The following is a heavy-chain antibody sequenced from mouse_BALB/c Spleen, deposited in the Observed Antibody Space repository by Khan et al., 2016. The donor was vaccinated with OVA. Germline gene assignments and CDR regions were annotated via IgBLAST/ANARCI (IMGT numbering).Heavy chain of an antibody. Sequence: VQLQQSGAEVAKPGASVKMSCKASGYTFTAYWIHWVKQRPGQGLEWIGYIDPSTSYTEYNQKFKDKATLTTDKSSSTAYLQLISLTSSDSAVFDCASIGLFCIFASWGQGTPVTVSA. V-gene: IGHV1-7*01. J-gene: IGHJ3*01. D-gene: IGHD2-14*01. CDR3: ASIGLFCIFAS. CDR2: IDPSTSYT. CDR1: GYTFTAYW.